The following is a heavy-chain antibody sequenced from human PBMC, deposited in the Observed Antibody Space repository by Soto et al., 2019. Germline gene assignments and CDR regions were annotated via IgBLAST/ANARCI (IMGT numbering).Heavy chain of an antibody. D-gene: IGHD3-22*01. V-gene: IGHV3-30*18. J-gene: IGHJ3*02. CDR2: IPYDGSYK. CDR3: AKPHSSGYYSDAFDI. CDR1: GFTFSSYG. Sequence: GGSLRLSCAASGFTFSSYGIRWVRQAPGKGLEWVAVIPYDGSYKYYADSVKGRFTISRDNSKNTLYLQMNSLRVEDTAVYYCAKPHSSGYYSDAFDIWGQGTMVTVSS.